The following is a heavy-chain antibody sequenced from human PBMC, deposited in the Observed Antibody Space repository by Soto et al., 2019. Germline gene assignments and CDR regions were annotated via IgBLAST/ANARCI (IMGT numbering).Heavy chain of an antibody. V-gene: IGHV1-3*01. CDR1: GYTFTSYA. CDR3: ARSIVVVPALDY. J-gene: IGHJ4*02. D-gene: IGHD2-21*02. CDR2: INAGNGNT. Sequence: ASVKVSCKASGYTFTSYAMHWVRQAPGQRLEWMGWINAGNGNTKYSQKFQGRVTITRDTSASTAYMELSSLRSEDTAVYYCARSIVVVPALDYWRQGPLVPVSS.